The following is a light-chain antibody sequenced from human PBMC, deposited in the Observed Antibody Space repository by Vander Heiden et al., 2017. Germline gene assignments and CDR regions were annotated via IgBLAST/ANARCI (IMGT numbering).Light chain of an antibody. CDR3: SASDDSLNGLV. V-gene: IGLV1-44*01. J-gene: IGLJ1*01. CDR2: KKN. CDR1: TSNIGDNT. Sequence: QSVLTQPPSTSATPGQRVTISCSGDTSNIGDNTVNWYQHVPGTAPKLPLYKKNRRPSGVPARFSGAKYCTSASLATIGPQSEEEADYYCSASDDSLNGLVFGSGTTVTVL.